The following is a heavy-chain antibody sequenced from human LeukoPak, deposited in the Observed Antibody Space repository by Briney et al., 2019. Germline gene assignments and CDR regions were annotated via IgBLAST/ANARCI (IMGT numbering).Heavy chain of an antibody. V-gene: IGHV3-43D*03. D-gene: IGHD3-10*01. J-gene: IGHJ5*01. CDR1: GFTFDDYA. CDR2: ISWDGGTI. Sequence: GGSLRLSCAASGFTFDDYAMHWVRQAPGKGLQWVSLISWDGGTIYYGDSVKGRFTISRDNSKNSLYLQMNSLRPEDTALYYCAKDPYGSGRGWIDSWGQGTLVTVSS. CDR3: AKDPYGSGRGWIDS.